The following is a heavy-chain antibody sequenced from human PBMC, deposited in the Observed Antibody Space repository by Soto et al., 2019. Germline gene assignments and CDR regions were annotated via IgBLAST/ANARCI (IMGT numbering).Heavy chain of an antibody. CDR1: GASISSGGYY. CDR3: ARVLRDVLSDRYYWYFDL. Sequence: QVQLQESGPGLVKPSQTLSLTCTVSGASISSGGYYWGWIRQHPGKGLEWIGFIYYIGTSYYNPSLESRIXLXVPXSKNHFSRNLTSVTAADTAVYYGARVLRDVLSDRYYWYFDLWGRGTLVTVSS. CDR2: IYYIGTS. V-gene: IGHV4-31*03. J-gene: IGHJ2*01. D-gene: IGHD3-16*02.